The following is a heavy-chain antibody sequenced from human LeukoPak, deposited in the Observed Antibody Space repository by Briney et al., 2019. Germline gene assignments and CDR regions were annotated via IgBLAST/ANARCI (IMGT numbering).Heavy chain of an antibody. Sequence: GGSLRLSCAASGFTFSSYAMSWVRQAPGKGLEWVSAISGSGGSTYYADSVKGRFTISRDNSKNTLYLQMNSLRAEDTAVYYCARTPGGYCSSTSCPAGGLDYYYYYMDIWGKGTTVAVSS. D-gene: IGHD2-2*01. J-gene: IGHJ6*03. CDR2: ISGSGGST. CDR3: ARTPGGYCSSTSCPAGGLDYYYYYMDI. V-gene: IGHV3-23*01. CDR1: GFTFSSYA.